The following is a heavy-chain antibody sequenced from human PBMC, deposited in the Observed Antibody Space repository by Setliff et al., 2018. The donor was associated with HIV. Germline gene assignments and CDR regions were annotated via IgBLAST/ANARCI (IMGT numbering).Heavy chain of an antibody. CDR2: VSRGGST. V-gene: IGHV4-34*01. Sequence: SETLSLTCGVDDGSFSGYSWSWIRQSPGKGLEWIGEVSRGGSTTYNPSLTGRVSVSVDTSKSQFSLKLTNVTAADAAVYYCARAVCPSLNCYSFVNYWGHGSLVT. J-gene: IGHJ4*01. D-gene: IGHD2-15*01. CDR1: DGSFSGYS. CDR3: ARAVCPSLNCYSFVNY.